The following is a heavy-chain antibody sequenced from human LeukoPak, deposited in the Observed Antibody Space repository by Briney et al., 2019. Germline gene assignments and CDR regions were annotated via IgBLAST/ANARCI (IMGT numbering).Heavy chain of an antibody. J-gene: IGHJ4*02. D-gene: IGHD6-13*01. CDR3: SRGQSITAVAV. Sequence: SETLSLTCTVSGFSISSGHYWGWTRQPPGKGLEWIASISHSGTTFYNPSLKSRVTISVDTSKNQFSLTVTSVTAADTAVYYCSRGQSITAVAVWGQGTLVTVSS. CDR1: GFSISSGHY. V-gene: IGHV4-38-2*02. CDR2: ISHSGTT.